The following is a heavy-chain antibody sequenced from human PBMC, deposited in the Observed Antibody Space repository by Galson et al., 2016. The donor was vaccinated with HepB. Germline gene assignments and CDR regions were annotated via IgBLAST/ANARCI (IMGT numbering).Heavy chain of an antibody. D-gene: IGHD4-17*01. V-gene: IGHV4-59*01. J-gene: IGHJ6*02. CDR2: IYKSGTT. CDR1: GGSISNYY. CDR3: ARVGTTVTTQALGMDV. Sequence: LSLTCTVSGGSISNYYWSWIRQPPGKGLEWIGYIYKSGTTNSNPSLKSRVTISLDTSKNQFSLKLSSVTAADTAVYYCARVGTTVTTQALGMDVWGQGTTVTVSS.